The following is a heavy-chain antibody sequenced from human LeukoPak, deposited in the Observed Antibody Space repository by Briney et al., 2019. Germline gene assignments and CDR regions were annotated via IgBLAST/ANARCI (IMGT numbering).Heavy chain of an antibody. CDR1: GFTFSSYA. J-gene: IGHJ4*02. CDR3: AKDLGSSGWYIDY. CDR2: ISGSGDYK. D-gene: IGHD6-19*01. V-gene: IGHV3-23*01. Sequence: GGSLRLSCAASGFTFSSYAMSWVRQAPGKGLEWVSAISGSGDYKYYADSVKGRFTTSRDNSKNTLYLQMNSLRAEDTAVYYCAKDLGSSGWYIDYWGQGTLVTVSS.